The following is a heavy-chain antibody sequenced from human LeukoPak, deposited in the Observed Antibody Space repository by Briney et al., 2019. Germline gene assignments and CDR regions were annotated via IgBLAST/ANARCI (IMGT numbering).Heavy chain of an antibody. D-gene: IGHD5-24*01. CDR1: GFTFSTYA. J-gene: IGHJ4*02. Sequence: GGSLRLSCSASGFTFSTYAMHWVRQAPGKGLEYVSVISSNGGSTYYADSVRGRFTISRDNSKSTLYLQMSSLRAEDTAVYYCVRDGGRWSQFYDYWGQGTLVTVSS. CDR3: VRDGGRWSQFYDY. CDR2: ISSNGGST. V-gene: IGHV3-64D*09.